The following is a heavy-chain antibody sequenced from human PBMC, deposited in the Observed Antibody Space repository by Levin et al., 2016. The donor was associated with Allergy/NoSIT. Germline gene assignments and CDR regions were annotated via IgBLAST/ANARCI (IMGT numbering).Heavy chain of an antibody. V-gene: IGHV3-11*01. Sequence: GESLKISCAASGFTFSDYYMSWIRQAPGKGLEWVSYISSSGSTIYYADSVKGRFTISRDNAKNSLYLQMNSLRAEDTAVYYCAREGGYYDSSGYYYFDYWGQGTLVTVSS. D-gene: IGHD3-22*01. CDR2: ISSSGSTI. CDR3: AREGGYYDSSGYYYFDY. CDR1: GFTFSDYY. J-gene: IGHJ4*02.